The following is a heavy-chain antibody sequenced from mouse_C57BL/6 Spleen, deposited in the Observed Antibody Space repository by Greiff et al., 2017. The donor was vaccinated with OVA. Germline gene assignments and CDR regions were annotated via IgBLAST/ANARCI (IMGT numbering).Heavy chain of an antibody. J-gene: IGHJ2*01. CDR3: ARGPTTGRYFDY. CDR1: GYAFSSYW. CDR2: IYPGDGDT. V-gene: IGHV1-80*01. Sequence: VQLQESGAELVKPGASVKISCKASGYAFSSYWMNWVKQRPGKGLEWIGQIYPGDGDTNYNGKFKGKATLTADKSSSTAYMQLSSLTSEDSAVYFCARGPTTGRYFDYWGQGTTLTVSS. D-gene: IGHD2-13*01.